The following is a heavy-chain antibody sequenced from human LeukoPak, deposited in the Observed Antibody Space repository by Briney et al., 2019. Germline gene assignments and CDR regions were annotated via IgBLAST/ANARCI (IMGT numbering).Heavy chain of an antibody. CDR1: GYTFTGYY. V-gene: IGHV1-2*02. D-gene: IGHD6-13*01. CDR2: INPNSGGT. CDR3: ARDGEQQLVLGGFYFDY. J-gene: IGHJ4*02. Sequence: ASVKLSCKASGYTFTGYYMHWVRQAPGQGLEWMGWINPNSGGTNYAQKFQGRVTMTRDTSISTAYMELSRLRSDDTAVYYCARDGEQQLVLGGFYFDYWGQGTLVTVSS.